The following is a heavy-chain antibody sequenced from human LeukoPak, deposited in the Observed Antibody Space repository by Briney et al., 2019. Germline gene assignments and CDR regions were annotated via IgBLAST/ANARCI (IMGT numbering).Heavy chain of an antibody. D-gene: IGHD3-10*01. CDR2: IYHSGST. CDR3: ARVEGGFGELWGYYFDY. CDR1: GCSISSGYY. J-gene: IGHJ4*02. V-gene: IGHV4-38-2*01. Sequence: SETLSLTCAVSGCSISSGYYWGWIRQPPGKGLEWIGSIYHSGSTYYNPSLKSRVTISVDTSKNQFSLKLSSVTAADTAVYYCARVEGGFGELWGYYFDYWGQGTLVTVSS.